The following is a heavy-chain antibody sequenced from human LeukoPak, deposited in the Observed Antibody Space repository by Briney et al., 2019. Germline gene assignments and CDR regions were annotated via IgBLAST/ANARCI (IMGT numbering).Heavy chain of an antibody. V-gene: IGHV1-2*02. CDR3: ARGGWLYNNWFDP. CDR1: GYTFTGYY. Sequence: GASVKVSCKASGYTFTGYYMHWVRQAPGQGLEWMGWINPNSGGTNYAQKFQGRVTMTRDTSISTAYMELSRLRSDHTAVYYCARGGWLYNNWFDPWGQGTLVTVSS. D-gene: IGHD3-16*02. J-gene: IGHJ5*02. CDR2: INPNSGGT.